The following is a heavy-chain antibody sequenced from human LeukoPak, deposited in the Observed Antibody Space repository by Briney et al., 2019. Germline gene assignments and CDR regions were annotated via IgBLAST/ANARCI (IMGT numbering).Heavy chain of an antibody. J-gene: IGHJ4*02. CDR1: GDSISGISYY. D-gene: IGHD1-26*01. CDR3: ARQGAVGATGFDF. V-gene: IGHV4-39*01. CDR2: IYYSGSS. Sequence: SETLSLTCSVSGDSISGISYYWGWIRQPPGKGLEWIGKIYYSGSSYNNPSLESRVVISLDTSMNQFSLKLTSVTATDTAVYYCARQGAVGATGFDFWGQGILVTVSS.